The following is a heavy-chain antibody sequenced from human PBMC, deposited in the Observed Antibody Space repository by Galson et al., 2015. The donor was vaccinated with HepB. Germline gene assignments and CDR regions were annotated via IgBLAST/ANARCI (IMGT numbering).Heavy chain of an antibody. D-gene: IGHD3-16*01. V-gene: IGHV6-1*01. CDR2: TYYRSRWYN. Sequence: CPIPAYTVSSNSAASNWIRQAPSRGLEWLGRTYYRSRWYNDYTVTVKSRITSNPDTNKNQLSLNLKSVTPDDTSVYYCARGSYDSGLCWGQGTLVTVPS. CDR3: ARGSYDSGLC. J-gene: IGHJ4*02. CDR1: AYTVSSNSAA.